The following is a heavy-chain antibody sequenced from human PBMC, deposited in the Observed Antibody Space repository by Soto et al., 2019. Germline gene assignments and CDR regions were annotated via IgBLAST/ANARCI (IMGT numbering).Heavy chain of an antibody. D-gene: IGHD2-2*01. Sequence: SVKVSCKASGGTFSSYAISWVRQAPGQGLEWMGGIIPIFGTANYAQKFQGRVTITADKSTSTAYMGLSSLRSEDTAVYYCAREVESYCSSTSCLYNWFDPWGQGTLVTVSS. CDR3: AREVESYCSSTSCLYNWFDP. V-gene: IGHV1-69*06. J-gene: IGHJ5*02. CDR2: IIPIFGTA. CDR1: GGTFSSYA.